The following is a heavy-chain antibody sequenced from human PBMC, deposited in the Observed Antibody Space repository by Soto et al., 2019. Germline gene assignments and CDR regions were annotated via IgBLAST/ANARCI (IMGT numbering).Heavy chain of an antibody. V-gene: IGHV3-9*01. J-gene: IGHJ6*03. CDR1: GFTFDDYA. CDR2: ISWNSGSI. Sequence: GGSLRLSCAASGFTFDDYAMHWVRQAPGKGLEWVSGISWNSGSIGYADSVKGRFTISRDNAKNSLYLQMNSLRAEDTALYYCAKDLRSSSSRAIRYYYYYMDVWGKGTTVTVSS. D-gene: IGHD6-6*01. CDR3: AKDLRSSSSRAIRYYYYYMDV.